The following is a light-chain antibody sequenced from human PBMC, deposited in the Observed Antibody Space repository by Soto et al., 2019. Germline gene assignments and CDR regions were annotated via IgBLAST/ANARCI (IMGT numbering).Light chain of an antibody. CDR3: SSYSVSTAYL. CDR1: SSDVGGYHY. Sequence: QSVLTQPACVSGCPGQSITISCTGTSSDVGGYHYVSWYQLLPGKAPKLILFEVSIRPSGVSSRFSGSKSGNTASLTISGLQAEDEADYFCSSYSVSTAYLFGTGTRSPS. V-gene: IGLV2-14*01. CDR2: EVS. J-gene: IGLJ1*01.